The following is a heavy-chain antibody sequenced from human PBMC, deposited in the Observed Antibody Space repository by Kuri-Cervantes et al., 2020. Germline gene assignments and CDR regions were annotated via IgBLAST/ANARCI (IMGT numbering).Heavy chain of an antibody. Sequence: ESLKISCAASGFTFSSYSMNWVRQAPGKGLEWIGEINHSGSTNYNPSLKSRVTISLDTSKNQFSLKLSSVTAADTAVYYCARAYSSSSYDWLDPWGQGTLVTVSS. CDR2: INHSGST. V-gene: IGHV4-34*01. CDR3: ARAYSSSSYDWLDP. J-gene: IGHJ5*02. D-gene: IGHD6-6*01. CDR1: GFTFSSYS.